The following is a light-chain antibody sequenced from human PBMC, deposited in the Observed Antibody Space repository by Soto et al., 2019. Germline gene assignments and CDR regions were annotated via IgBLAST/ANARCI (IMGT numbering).Light chain of an antibody. CDR2: EVS. Sequence: LTQPASVSGSPGQSITISCTGTSSDVGNYKYVSWYQQHPGKAPKLMIYEVSNRPSGVSNRFSGSKSGNTASLTISGLQTEDEADYYCSSYAGDNIYVFGTGTKVTVL. V-gene: IGLV2-14*01. CDR1: SSDVGNYKY. J-gene: IGLJ1*01. CDR3: SSYAGDNIYV.